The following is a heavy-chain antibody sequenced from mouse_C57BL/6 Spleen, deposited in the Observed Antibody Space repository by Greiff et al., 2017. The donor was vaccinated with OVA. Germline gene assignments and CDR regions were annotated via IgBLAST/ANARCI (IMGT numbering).Heavy chain of an antibody. Sequence: EVKLMESGEGLVKPGGSLKLSCAASGFTFSSYAMSWVRQTPEKRLEWVAYISSGGDYIYYADTVKGRFTISRDNARNTLYLQMSSLKSEDTAMYYCTRDRDYYGSSFDYWGQGTTLTVSS. D-gene: IGHD1-1*01. V-gene: IGHV5-9-1*02. J-gene: IGHJ2*01. CDR2: ISSGGDYI. CDR3: TRDRDYYGSSFDY. CDR1: GFTFSSYA.